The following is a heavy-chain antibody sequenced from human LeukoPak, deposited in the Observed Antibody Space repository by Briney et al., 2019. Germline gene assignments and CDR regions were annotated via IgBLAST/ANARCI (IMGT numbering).Heavy chain of an antibody. CDR3: ARDVKWLRFSWFDP. CDR1: GYTFTSYG. Sequence: ASVKVSCKASGYTFTSYGISWVRQAPGQGLEWMGWISVYNGNTNYAQKLQGRVTMTTDTSTSTAYMELRSLRSDDTAVYYCARDVKWLRFSWFDPWGQGTLVTVSS. D-gene: IGHD5-12*01. J-gene: IGHJ5*02. V-gene: IGHV1-18*01. CDR2: ISVYNGNT.